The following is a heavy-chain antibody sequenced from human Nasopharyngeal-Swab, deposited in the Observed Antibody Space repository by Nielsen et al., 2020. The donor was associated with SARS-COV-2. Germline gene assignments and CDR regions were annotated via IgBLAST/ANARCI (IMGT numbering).Heavy chain of an antibody. V-gene: IGHV4-34*01. Sequence: SETLSLTCAVYGGSFSGYYWSWIRQPQGKGLEWIGEINHSGSTNYNPSLKSRVTISVDTSKNQFSLKLSSVTAADTAVYYCARGRGSIAARHWYYGMDVWGQGTTVTVSS. CDR2: INHSGST. D-gene: IGHD6-6*01. CDR1: GGSFSGYY. J-gene: IGHJ6*02. CDR3: ARGRGSIAARHWYYGMDV.